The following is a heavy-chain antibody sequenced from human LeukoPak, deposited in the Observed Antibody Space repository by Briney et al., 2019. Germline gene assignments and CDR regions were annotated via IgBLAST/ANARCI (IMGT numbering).Heavy chain of an antibody. J-gene: IGHJ5*02. Sequence: PSETLSLTCAVYGGSFSGYYWSWIRQPPGKGLEWIGEINHSGSTNYNPSLKSRVTISVDTSKNQFSLKLSSVTAADTAVYYCARAAGSHNWFDTWGQGTLVTVSS. CDR1: GGSFSGYY. CDR3: ARAAGSHNWFDT. V-gene: IGHV4-34*01. D-gene: IGHD6-13*01. CDR2: INHSGST.